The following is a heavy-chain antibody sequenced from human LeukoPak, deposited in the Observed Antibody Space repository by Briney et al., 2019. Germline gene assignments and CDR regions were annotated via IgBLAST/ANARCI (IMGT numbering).Heavy chain of an antibody. CDR3: AKWGDYDVLTGYYVPDY. D-gene: IGHD3-9*01. Sequence: GGSLRPSCTASGFTFSNYAMSWVRQAPGKGLEWVSAILGSGGSTYYADSVKGRFTVSRDNSKSTLYLQMNSLRAEDTALYYCAKWGDYDVLTGYYVPDYWGQGTLVTVSS. CDR2: ILGSGGST. V-gene: IGHV3-23*01. CDR1: GFTFSNYA. J-gene: IGHJ4*02.